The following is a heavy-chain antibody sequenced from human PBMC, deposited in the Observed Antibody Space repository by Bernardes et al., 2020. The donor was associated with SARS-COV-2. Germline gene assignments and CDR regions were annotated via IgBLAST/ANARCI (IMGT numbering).Heavy chain of an antibody. Sequence: GGSLRLSCAASGFTFSNYGMHRVRQAPGKGLEWVAVISYDATKKYYADSVKGRFTVSRDNSKNTLFLQMNSLRTDDTAVYYCHLNARRPEFFDSWGQGSLVTVSS. V-gene: IGHV3-30*03. D-gene: IGHD6-25*01. CDR1: GFTFSNYG. CDR2: ISYDATKK. CDR3: HLNARRPEFFDS. J-gene: IGHJ4*02.